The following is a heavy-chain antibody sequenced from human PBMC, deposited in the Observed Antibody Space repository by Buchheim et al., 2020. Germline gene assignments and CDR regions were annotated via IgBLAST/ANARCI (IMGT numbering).Heavy chain of an antibody. Sequence: EVQLVESGGGLVKPGGSLRLSCTASGFTFSTYNMNWVRQVPGKGLEWVSSISSTSTYIYYADSVKGRFTISRDNAKNSLYLQMNSLRVEDTTVYYCARGGGNDSSGYYSWYFDLWGRGTL. CDR2: ISSTSTYI. CDR3: ARGGGNDSSGYYSWYFDL. J-gene: IGHJ2*01. D-gene: IGHD3-22*01. CDR1: GFTFSTYN. V-gene: IGHV3-21*01.